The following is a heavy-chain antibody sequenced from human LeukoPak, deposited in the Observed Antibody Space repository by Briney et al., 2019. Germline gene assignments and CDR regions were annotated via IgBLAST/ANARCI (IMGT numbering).Heavy chain of an antibody. V-gene: IGHV3-48*01. J-gene: IGHJ4*02. CDR2: ISSSSSTI. CDR3: ARKNGLDY. Sequence: GGSLRLSCAASGFTFSSYSMNWVRQAPGKGLEWVSYISSSSSTIYYADSVKGRFTISRDNAKNSLYLQLNSLRAEDTAVYYCARKNGLDYWGQGTLVTVSS. CDR1: GFTFSSYS.